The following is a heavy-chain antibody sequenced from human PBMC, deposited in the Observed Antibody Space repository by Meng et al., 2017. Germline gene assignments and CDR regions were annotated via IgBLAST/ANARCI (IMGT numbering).Heavy chain of an antibody. Sequence: QVQLEPSGAEVKKPGASVKVSCKPSGYNFPDYYLHWVRQAPGQGLEWMGRIDPKSGDTHYAQKFQGRVTMTGDTSIGTAYMELRGLRSDDTAVYFCARDEDISAAGKLFGDYWGQGTLVTVSS. CDR3: ARDEDISAAGKLFGDY. J-gene: IGHJ4*02. V-gene: IGHV1-2*06. D-gene: IGHD6-13*01. CDR2: IDPKSGDT. CDR1: GYNFPDYY.